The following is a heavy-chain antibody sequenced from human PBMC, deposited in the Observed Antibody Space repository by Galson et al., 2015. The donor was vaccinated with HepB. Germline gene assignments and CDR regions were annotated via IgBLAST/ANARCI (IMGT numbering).Heavy chain of an antibody. CDR1: GGSISSGGYY. CDR2: ISYSGST. D-gene: IGHD5-12*01. CDR3: ASVEGYSGYAFDY. J-gene: IGHJ4*02. V-gene: IGHV4-31*03. Sequence: LSLTCTVSGGSISSGGYYWSWLRQHPGKGLEWIGYISYSGSTYYNPSLKSRVTISVDTSKNQFSLRLSSVTAADTAVYYCASVEGYSGYAFDYWGQGTLVTVSS.